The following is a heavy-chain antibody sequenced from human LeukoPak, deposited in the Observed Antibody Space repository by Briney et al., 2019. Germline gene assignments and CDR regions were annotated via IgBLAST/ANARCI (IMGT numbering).Heavy chain of an antibody. D-gene: IGHD2/OR15-2a*01. V-gene: IGHV4-39*01. J-gene: IGHJ4*02. CDR3: ARFSQYYDSPTHYLDY. Sequence: PSETLSLTCTVSGGPISSSSYYWGWIRQPPGKGLEWIGSIYYSGSTYYNPSLKSRVTISVDTSKNQFSLRLNSVTAADTAVYYCARFSQYYDSPTHYLDYWGQGILVTVSS. CDR2: IYYSGST. CDR1: GGPISSSSYY.